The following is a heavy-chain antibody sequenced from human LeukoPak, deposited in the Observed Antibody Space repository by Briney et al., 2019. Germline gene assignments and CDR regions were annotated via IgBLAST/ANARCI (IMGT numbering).Heavy chain of an antibody. V-gene: IGHV1-2*04. J-gene: IGHJ1*01. Sequence: ASVKVSCKASGYTFAGYYMHWVRQAPGQGLEWMGWINPNSGGTNYAQKFQGWVTMTRDTSISTAYMELSRLRSDDTAVYYCAREDNTLPYFQHWGQGTLVTVSS. CDR1: GYTFAGYY. D-gene: IGHD2-15*01. CDR3: AREDNTLPYFQH. CDR2: INPNSGGT.